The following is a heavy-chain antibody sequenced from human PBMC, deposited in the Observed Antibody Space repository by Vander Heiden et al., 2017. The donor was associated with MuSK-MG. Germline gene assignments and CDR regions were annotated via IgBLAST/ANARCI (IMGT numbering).Heavy chain of an antibody. J-gene: IGHJ6*03. CDR1: GGSISSGNYY. CDR2: IYYSGST. CDR3: ARAGRTSRAGYYYMDV. Sequence: QVQLQESGPGLVKPSPTLSLTCTVSGGSISSGNYYWSWIRQHPGKGLEWIGYIYYSGSTSYNPSLKSRVTISVDTSKNQFSLKLSSVTAADTAVYYCARAGRTSRAGYYYMDVWGKGTTVTVSS. D-gene: IGHD2-2*01. V-gene: IGHV4-31*03.